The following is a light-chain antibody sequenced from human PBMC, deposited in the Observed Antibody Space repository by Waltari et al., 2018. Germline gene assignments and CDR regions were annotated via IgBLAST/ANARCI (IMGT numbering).Light chain of an antibody. J-gene: IGKJ2*01. CDR2: HAS. CDR3: QQYNDWPPYT. CDR1: RHIGGS. Sequence: EIVMTQSPATLSMSAGESVTLSCRASRHIGGSLAWYQQKAGQAPRLLFYHASTRATGVADRFSAAGSGTDFTLTISSLRSEDSAVYYCQQYNDWPPYTFGQGTKLE. V-gene: IGKV3-15*01.